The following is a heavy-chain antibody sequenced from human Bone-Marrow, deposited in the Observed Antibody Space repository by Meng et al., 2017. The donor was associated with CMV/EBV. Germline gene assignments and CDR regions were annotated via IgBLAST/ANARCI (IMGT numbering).Heavy chain of an antibody. V-gene: IGHV1-69*02. CDR2: IIPILGIA. Sequence: SVKVSCKASGGTFSSYTSSWVRQAPGQGLEWMGRIIPILGIANYAQKFQGRVTITANKSTNKAYMELNSLRSEDTAVYYCATLPSLDAPAAIPTLHRDWFDPWGQGTLVTVAS. D-gene: IGHD2-2*01. J-gene: IGHJ5*02. CDR1: GGTFSSYT. CDR3: ATLPSLDAPAAIPTLHRDWFDP.